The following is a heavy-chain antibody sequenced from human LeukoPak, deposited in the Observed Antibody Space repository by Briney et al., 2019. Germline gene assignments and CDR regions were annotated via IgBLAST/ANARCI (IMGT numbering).Heavy chain of an antibody. V-gene: IGHV3-48*02. CDR1: GFTFSSCI. CDR2: ISSSSTTR. Sequence: GGSLRLSCVVSGFTFSSCIMNWVRQAPGKGLEWVSYISSSSTTRYYADSVKGRFTISRDNAKNSLYLQMNSLRDEDSAVYYCARDMGMMVAAAFDYWGQGTLVTVSS. CDR3: ARDMGMMVAAAFDY. D-gene: IGHD6-13*01. J-gene: IGHJ4*02.